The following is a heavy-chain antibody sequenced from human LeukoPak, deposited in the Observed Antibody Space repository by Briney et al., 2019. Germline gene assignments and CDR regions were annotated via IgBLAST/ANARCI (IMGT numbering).Heavy chain of an antibody. V-gene: IGHV4-59*08. CDR3: ATNAGPAALDAIDI. Sequence: PSETLSLTWTVSGDSINRHYCSWIRQTPGTGLEWIGYISYRGSTNYNPSLKSRVTMSVDTSNNQFSLRLSSVTAADTAVYYCATNAGPAALDAIDIWGQGTIVIVSS. CDR1: GDSINRHY. CDR2: ISYRGST. D-gene: IGHD2-2*01. J-gene: IGHJ3*02.